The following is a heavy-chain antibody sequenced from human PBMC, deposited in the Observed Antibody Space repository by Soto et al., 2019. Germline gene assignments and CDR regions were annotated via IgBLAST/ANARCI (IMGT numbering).Heavy chain of an antibody. V-gene: IGHV1-18*04. J-gene: IGHJ6*02. Sequence: PSVKVSCKASGYIFTNNGINWVRQAPGQGLEWMGWISAYNGNANYAQKVQGRLTMTTDTSTSTAYMELRSLRSDDTAVYYCASGGLTGTLYFYYYTMDVWGQGTTVTVSS. CDR3: ASGGLTGTLYFYYYTMDV. CDR2: ISAYNGNA. CDR1: GYIFTNNG. D-gene: IGHD1-20*01.